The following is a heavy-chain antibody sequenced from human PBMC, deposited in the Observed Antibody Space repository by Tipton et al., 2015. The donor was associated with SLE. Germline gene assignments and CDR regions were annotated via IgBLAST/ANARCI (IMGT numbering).Heavy chain of an antibody. CDR2: ISYSGGT. V-gene: IGHV4-38-2*02. CDR3: AGCGGGSCYAY. CDR1: GFSISSAYY. J-gene: IGHJ4*02. D-gene: IGHD2-15*01. Sequence: LRLSCSVSGFSISSAYYWGWIRQPPGKGLEFIGTISYSGGTDYNPSLKSRVTISVGRSKKQFSLKLRSVTASDTAVYYCAGCGGGSCYAYWGRGTPVTFSS.